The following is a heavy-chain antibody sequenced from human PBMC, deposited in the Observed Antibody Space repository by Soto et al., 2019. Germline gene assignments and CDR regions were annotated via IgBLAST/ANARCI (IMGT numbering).Heavy chain of an antibody. J-gene: IGHJ4*02. CDR1: GGSISSSSYY. CDR2: IYYSGST. Sequence: SETLSLTCTVSGGSISSSSYYCGWIRRPPGKGLEWIGSIYYSGSTYYNPSLKSRVTISVDTSKNQFSLKLSYVTAADTAVYYCAREGLPGQTYYDILTGLIDYWGQGTLVTVSS. V-gene: IGHV4-39*07. CDR3: AREGLPGQTYYDILTGLIDY. D-gene: IGHD3-9*01.